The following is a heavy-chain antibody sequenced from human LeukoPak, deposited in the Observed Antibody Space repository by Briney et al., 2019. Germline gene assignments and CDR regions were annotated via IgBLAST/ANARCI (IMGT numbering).Heavy chain of an antibody. CDR3: TRGPIQLWIHNGMDV. D-gene: IGHD5-18*01. CDR2: IISKAYGGTT. Sequence: PGRCLRLSCTASRFAFGDYAMSWVSQAPGKGPERVGFIISKAYGGTTEYAASVKGRFPISTDDSKSIAYLQMNSLKTEDTAFYYCTRGPIQLWIHNGMDVWGQGTTVTVSS. J-gene: IGHJ6*02. CDR1: RFAFGDYA. V-gene: IGHV3-49*04.